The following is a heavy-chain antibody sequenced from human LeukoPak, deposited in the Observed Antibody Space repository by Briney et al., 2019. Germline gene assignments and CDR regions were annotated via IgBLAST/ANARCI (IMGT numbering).Heavy chain of an antibody. V-gene: IGHV4-39*01. D-gene: IGHD6-13*01. Sequence: SETLSLTCTVSGGSISSSSYYWGWIRQPPGEGLEWIGSIYYSGSTYYNPSLKSRVTISVDTSKNQFSLKLSSVTAADTAVYYCARQGSYSSSWYYLDYFDYWGQGTLVTVSS. CDR1: GGSISSSSYY. J-gene: IGHJ4*02. CDR3: ARQGSYSSSWYYLDYFDY. CDR2: IYYSGST.